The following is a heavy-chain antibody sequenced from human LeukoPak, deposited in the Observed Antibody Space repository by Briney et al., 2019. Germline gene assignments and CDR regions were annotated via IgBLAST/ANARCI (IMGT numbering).Heavy chain of an antibody. D-gene: IGHD2-2*01. CDR3: ARGRWVVVPSYYYYYGMDV. J-gene: IGHJ6*02. V-gene: IGHV4-34*01. CDR1: GDSISNYY. CDR2: INHSGST. Sequence: PSETLSLNCTVSGDSISNYYWSWIRQPPGKGLEWIGEINHSGSTNYNPSLKSRVTISVDTSKNQFSLKLSSVTAADTAVYYCARGRWVVVPSYYYYYGMDVWGQGTTVTVSS.